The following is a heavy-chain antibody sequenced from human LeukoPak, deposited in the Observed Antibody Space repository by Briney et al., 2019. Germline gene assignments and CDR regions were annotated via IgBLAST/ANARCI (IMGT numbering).Heavy chain of an antibody. D-gene: IGHD3-22*01. CDR3: ARGGDGYGAPHRFDI. CDR2: LNQRRNT. Sequence: GTPSLTSAVYGGYCFAYYWSGLRRPLGGGGEWRGELNQRRNTNYNASLKRRVTVSLDTSRTQLSLNLTSVTAADTAVYYCARGGDGYGAPHRFDIWGQGTMVSISS. CDR1: GGYCFAYY. V-gene: IGHV4-34*01. J-gene: IGHJ3*02.